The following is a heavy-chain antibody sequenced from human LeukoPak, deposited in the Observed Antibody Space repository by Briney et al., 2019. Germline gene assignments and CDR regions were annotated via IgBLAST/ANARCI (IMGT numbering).Heavy chain of an antibody. CDR3: ATQWERYGGLL. V-gene: IGHV4-38-2*02. CDR2: VYHSGST. J-gene: IGHJ4*02. Sequence: SETLSLTCTVSGYSITSGYYWGWIRQPPGKGLEWIGSVYHSGSTHYNPSLNSRVTMSVDTSKNQVSLKLSSVTAADTAVYYCATQWERYGGLLWGQGTLVTVSS. D-gene: IGHD4-23*01. CDR1: GYSITSGYY.